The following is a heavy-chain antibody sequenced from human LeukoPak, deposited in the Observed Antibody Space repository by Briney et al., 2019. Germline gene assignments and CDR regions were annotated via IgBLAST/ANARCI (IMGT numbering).Heavy chain of an antibody. CDR3: ARGRWPYYFDY. Sequence: GGSLRLSCAASGFTFSTYGMHWVRQAPGKGLEWVTLISYDGSTKYYSDSVKGRFTLSRDNSKNTLYLQMNSLRAEDTAVYYCARGRWPYYFDYWGQGTLVTVSS. J-gene: IGHJ4*02. V-gene: IGHV3-30*03. CDR1: GFTFSTYG. D-gene: IGHD4-23*01. CDR2: ISYDGSTK.